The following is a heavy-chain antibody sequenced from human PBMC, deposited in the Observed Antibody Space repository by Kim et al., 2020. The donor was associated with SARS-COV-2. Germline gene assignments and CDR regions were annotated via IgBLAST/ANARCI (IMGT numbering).Heavy chain of an antibody. CDR2: INHSGST. J-gene: IGHJ6*02. CDR3: SLGSYDILTGYYNLYYYYGMDV. D-gene: IGHD3-9*01. CDR1: GGSFSGYY. V-gene: IGHV4-34*01. Sequence: SETLSLTCAVYGGSFSGYYWSWIRQPPGKGLEWIGEINHSGSTNYNPSLKSRVTISVDTSKNQFSLKLSSVTAADTAVYYWSLGSYDILTGYYNLYYYYGMDVWGQGTTVTVSS.